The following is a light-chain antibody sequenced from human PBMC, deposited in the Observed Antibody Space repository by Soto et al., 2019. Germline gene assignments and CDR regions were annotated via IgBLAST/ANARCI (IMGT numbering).Light chain of an antibody. CDR2: DAS. CDR3: QQRSNWPPIT. V-gene: IGKV3-11*01. CDR1: QSVSSS. Sequence: EIVLTQSPATLSLSPGERATLSCRASQSVSSSLAWYQQKPGQAPRLLIYDASTKATGIQTKFSGSRTEKNFTLTISSLEPEDFAVYYCQQRSNWPPITFGPGTKVDIK. J-gene: IGKJ3*01.